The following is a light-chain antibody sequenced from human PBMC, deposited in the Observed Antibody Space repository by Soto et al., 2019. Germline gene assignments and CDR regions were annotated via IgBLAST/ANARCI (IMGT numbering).Light chain of an antibody. CDR3: CSYAGNYTYV. V-gene: IGLV2-11*01. CDR1: SSDVGGYNY. J-gene: IGLJ1*01. Sequence: QSVLTQPRSVSGSPGQSVTISCTGTSSDVGGYNYVSWYQQHPGKAPKLMIYDVSKRPSGVPDRFSGSKSGNTASLTISGLQAEDEADYYCCSYAGNYTYVFGTGDQGHRP. CDR2: DVS.